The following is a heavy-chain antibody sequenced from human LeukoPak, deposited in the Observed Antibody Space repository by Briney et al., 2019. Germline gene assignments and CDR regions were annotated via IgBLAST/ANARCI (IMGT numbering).Heavy chain of an antibody. Sequence: GGSLRLSCAASGFTFSSYWMSWVRQAPGKGLEWVANIKQDGSEKYYVDSVKGRFTISRDNAKNSLYLQMNSLRAEDTAVYYCARGSIAVAEPHAFDIWGQGTMVTVSS. CDR3: ARGSIAVAEPHAFDI. V-gene: IGHV3-7*01. CDR2: IKQDGSEK. CDR1: GFTFSSYW. J-gene: IGHJ3*02. D-gene: IGHD6-19*01.